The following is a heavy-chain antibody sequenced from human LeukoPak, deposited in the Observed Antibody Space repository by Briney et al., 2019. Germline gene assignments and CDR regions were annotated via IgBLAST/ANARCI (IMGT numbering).Heavy chain of an antibody. Sequence: SETLSLTCTVSGGSISSSSYYWGWIRQPPGKGLEWIGSIYYSGSTYYNPSLKSGVTTSVDTSKNQFSLKLSSVTAADTAVYYGARSRRAVTRVDYWGQGTLVTVSS. D-gene: IGHD4-23*01. CDR1: GGSISSSSYY. V-gene: IGHV4-39*07. CDR2: IYYSGST. CDR3: ARSRRAVTRVDY. J-gene: IGHJ4*02.